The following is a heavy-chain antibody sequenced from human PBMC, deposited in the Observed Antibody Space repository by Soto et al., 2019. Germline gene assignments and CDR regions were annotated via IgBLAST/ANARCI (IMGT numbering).Heavy chain of an antibody. CDR3: ARRYDFWSGYSQNNWFDP. CDR2: ISAYNGNT. V-gene: IGHV1-18*01. Sequence: GASVRVSCKASGYTLTSYGISWVRQAPGQGLEWMGWISAYNGNTNYAQKLQGRVTMTTDTSTSTAYMELRSLRSDDTAVYYCARRYDFWSGYSQNNWFDPWGQGTLVTVSS. J-gene: IGHJ5*02. CDR1: GYTLTSYG. D-gene: IGHD3-3*01.